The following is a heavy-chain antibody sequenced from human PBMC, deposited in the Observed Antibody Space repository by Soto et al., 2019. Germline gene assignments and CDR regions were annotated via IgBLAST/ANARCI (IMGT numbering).Heavy chain of an antibody. CDR2: INHSGST. D-gene: IGHD3-10*01. Sequence: QVQLQQWGAGLLKPSETLSLTCAVYGGSFSGYYWRWIRQPPGKGLEWIGEINHSGSTNYNPSLKSRVTISVDTSKNQFSLKLSSVTAADTAVYYCARDPGRYGSGSYHDYWGQGTLVTVSS. V-gene: IGHV4-34*01. CDR3: ARDPGRYGSGSYHDY. CDR1: GGSFSGYY. J-gene: IGHJ4*01.